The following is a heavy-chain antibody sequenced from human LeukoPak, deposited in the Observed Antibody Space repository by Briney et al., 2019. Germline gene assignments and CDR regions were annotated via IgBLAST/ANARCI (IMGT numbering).Heavy chain of an antibody. D-gene: IGHD2-21*02. J-gene: IGHJ4*02. Sequence: SSETLSHTCTVSGGSVSSGGYYWSWIRQPPGKGLEWIAYIYYSGSTNYSPSLKSRVTLSVDTSKNQFSLKLSSVTAADTAVYYCARLVVTATYHFDYWGQGTLVTVSS. CDR1: GGSVSSGGYY. CDR3: ARLVVTATYHFDY. CDR2: IYYSGST. V-gene: IGHV4-61*08.